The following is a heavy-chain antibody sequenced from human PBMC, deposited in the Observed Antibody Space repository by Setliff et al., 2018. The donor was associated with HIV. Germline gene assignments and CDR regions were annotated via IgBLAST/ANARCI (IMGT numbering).Heavy chain of an antibody. D-gene: IGHD3-22*01. Sequence: GGSLRLSCAASGFIFSNYRMNWVRQAPGKGLEWVSSISSSSTYTFYADSVKGRFTISRDNAKNSLYLQMNSLRAEDTAVYYCARDLSYDYDRSSYTFDYWGQGTLVTVSS. V-gene: IGHV3-21*01. CDR1: GFIFSNYR. J-gene: IGHJ4*02. CDR3: ARDLSYDYDRSSYTFDY. CDR2: ISSSSTYT.